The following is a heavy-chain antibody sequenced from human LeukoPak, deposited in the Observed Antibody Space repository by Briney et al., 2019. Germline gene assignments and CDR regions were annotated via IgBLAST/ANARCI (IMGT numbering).Heavy chain of an antibody. J-gene: IGHJ4*02. D-gene: IGHD2-8*01. CDR1: GGSISGSSYY. V-gene: IGHV4-39*01. CDR2: IYYRGNT. CDR3: ARNAIGRSSNGYFYY. Sequence: SETLSLTCTVSGGSISGSSYYWGWIRQPPGKGLECIGTIYYRGNTYYNPSLKSRVTISLDTSKNPFSLTLSSVTAADTAVYYCARNAIGRSSNGYFYYWGQGTLVTVSS.